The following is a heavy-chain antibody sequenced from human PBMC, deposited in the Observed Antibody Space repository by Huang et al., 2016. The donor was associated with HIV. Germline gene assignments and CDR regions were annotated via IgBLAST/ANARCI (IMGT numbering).Heavy chain of an antibody. CDR1: GFSLNHKGVG. J-gene: IGHJ6*03. CDR3: AHIGRLGNYYMDV. Sequence: QITLKESGPTVIKPTQTLTLTCSFSGFSLNHKGVGVGWIRQPPGKALEWLVLIYWYDDKRFTPSLKNIITITNDTSKNQVVFTMTNLDPMDTGTYYCAHIGRLGNYYMDVWGNGTTVTVSS. CDR2: IYWYDDK. V-gene: IGHV2-5*01. D-gene: IGHD7-27*01.